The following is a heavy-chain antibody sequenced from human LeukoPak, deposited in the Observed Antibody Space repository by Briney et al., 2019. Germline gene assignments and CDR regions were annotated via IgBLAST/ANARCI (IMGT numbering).Heavy chain of an antibody. J-gene: IGHJ4*02. CDR1: GFTFSDYY. Sequence: GGSLRLSCVASGFTFSDYYMSWIRQAPGKGLEWVSYISSGSTYTNYADSVKGRFTISRDNAKNSLLLQMNSLRAEDTAVYYCAKIPYGDYRVNFDYWGQGTLVTVSS. CDR3: AKIPYGDYRVNFDY. CDR2: ISSGSTYT. V-gene: IGHV3-11*06. D-gene: IGHD4-17*01.